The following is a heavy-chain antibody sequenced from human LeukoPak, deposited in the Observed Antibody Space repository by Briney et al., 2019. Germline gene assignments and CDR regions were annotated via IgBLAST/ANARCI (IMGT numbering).Heavy chain of an antibody. J-gene: IGHJ6*03. V-gene: IGHV4-34*01. CDR2: INHSGST. CDR1: GGSISSYY. Sequence: PSETLSLTCTVSGGSISSYYWSWIRQPPGEGLEWIGEINHSGSTNYNPSLKSRVTISVDTSKNQFSLKLSSVTAADTAVYYCARTTEGGYSYGYFNYYYMDVWGKGTTVTISS. CDR3: ARTTEGGYSYGYFNYYYMDV. D-gene: IGHD5-18*01.